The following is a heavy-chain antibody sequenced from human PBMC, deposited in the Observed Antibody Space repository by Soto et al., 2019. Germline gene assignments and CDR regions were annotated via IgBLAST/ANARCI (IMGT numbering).Heavy chain of an antibody. CDR1: GFSLTTSGVG. CDR2: IYWDDDK. D-gene: IGHD3-3*01. Sequence: QITLNESGPTVVKPAETLTLTCTFSGFSLTTSGVGVGWIRQSPGKAPGWLALIYWDDDKRYSASLKSRLTITKDTSKNQVVPTMASVDPADTATYYCAHRILRTVFGLVTTTAIYFDFWGQGTPVVVSS. J-gene: IGHJ4*02. CDR3: AHRILRTVFGLVTTTAIYFDF. V-gene: IGHV2-5*02.